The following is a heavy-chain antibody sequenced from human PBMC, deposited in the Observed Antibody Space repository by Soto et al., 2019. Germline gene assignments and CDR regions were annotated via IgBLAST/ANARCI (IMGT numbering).Heavy chain of an antibody. V-gene: IGHV1-18*04. CDR3: ARGGSSWYPYYYGMDV. J-gene: IGHJ6*02. CDR2: ISAYNGNT. CDR1: GYTFTSYG. D-gene: IGHD6-13*01. Sequence: GASVKVSCKASGYTFTSYGISWVRQAPGQGLEWMGWISAYNGNTNYAQKLQGRVTMTTDTSTSTAYMELRSLRSDDTAVYYCARGGSSWYPYYYGMDVWGQGTTVTVSS.